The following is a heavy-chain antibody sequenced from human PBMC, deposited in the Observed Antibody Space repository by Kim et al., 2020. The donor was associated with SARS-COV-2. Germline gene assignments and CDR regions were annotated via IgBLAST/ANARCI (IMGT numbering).Heavy chain of an antibody. CDR3: ARDLSSRRDLDP. CDR1: GFTFSSYG. J-gene: IGHJ5*02. Sequence: GGSLRLSCAASGFTFSSYGMHWVRQAPGKGLEWVALIWYDGSNQDYADSVKGRFTISRDNSKNTLYLQMNSLRAEDTAVYYCARDLSSRRDLDPWGQGTHVTISS. CDR2: IWYDGSNQ. V-gene: IGHV3-33*01.